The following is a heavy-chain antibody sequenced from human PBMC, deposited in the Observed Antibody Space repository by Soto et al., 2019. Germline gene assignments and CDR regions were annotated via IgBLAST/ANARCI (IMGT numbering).Heavy chain of an antibody. J-gene: IGHJ3*02. CDR1: GFTVSSNY. V-gene: IGHV3-66*01. CDR3: ARDLLYYYGSERGDAFDI. CDR2: IYSGGST. D-gene: IGHD3-10*01. Sequence: EVQLVESGGGLVQPGGSLRLSCAASGFTVSSNYMSWVRQAPGKGLEWVSVIYSGGSTYYADSVNGRFTISRDNSKNTLYLPMNSLRAEDTAVYYCARDLLYYYGSERGDAFDIWGQGTMVTVTS.